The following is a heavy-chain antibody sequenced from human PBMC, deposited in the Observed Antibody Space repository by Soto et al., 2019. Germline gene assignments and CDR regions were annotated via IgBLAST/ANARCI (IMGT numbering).Heavy chain of an antibody. CDR2: INSNGRSA. J-gene: IGHJ5*02. V-gene: IGHV3-23*01. CDR3: ATDELEGTMGWFDR. Sequence: EVHLLESGGGLVQPGGSLRLSCAASGFTFSNYVMSWLRQAPGRGLEWVSSINSNGRSADHADSVKGRFTISRDNSTTTNQLQKNRLRAEDTAIYYCATDELEGTMGWFDRWGRWTLVTDSS. CDR1: GFTFSNYV. D-gene: IGHD3-10*01.